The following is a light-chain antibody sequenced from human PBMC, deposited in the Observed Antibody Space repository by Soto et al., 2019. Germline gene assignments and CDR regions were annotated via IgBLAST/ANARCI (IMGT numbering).Light chain of an antibody. CDR1: QGIGKN. CDR2: TAS. V-gene: IGKV1-27*01. Sequence: DIQMTQSPSSLSTSVGDTVTITCQASQGIGKNLAWYQQKPGKVPKVLIYTASTLHSGVPSRFSGSGSGTDFTLTINSLQPEDVATYFCQKYDSVPWSFGQGTRVEI. CDR3: QKYDSVPWS. J-gene: IGKJ1*01.